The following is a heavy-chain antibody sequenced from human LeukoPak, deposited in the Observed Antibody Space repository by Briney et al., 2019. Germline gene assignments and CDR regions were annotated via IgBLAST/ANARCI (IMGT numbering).Heavy chain of an antibody. J-gene: IGHJ4*02. CDR2: ISGSGGRT. V-gene: IGHV3-23*01. D-gene: IGHD6-13*01. CDR3: AKTISATGAVF. CDR1: GFTFSSYA. Sequence: GGSLRLSCAASGFTFSSYAVSWVGQAPGKGLKWVSGISGSGGRTYYADSVKGRFTISRDNAKNTVYLQMNSLRAEDTALYYCAKTISATGAVFWGQGTLVTVSS.